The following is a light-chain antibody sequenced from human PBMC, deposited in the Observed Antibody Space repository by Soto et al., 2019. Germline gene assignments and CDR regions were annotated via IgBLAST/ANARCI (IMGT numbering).Light chain of an antibody. CDR1: QSVNSNF. J-gene: IGKJ1*01. CDR3: QHYGHALWA. V-gene: IGKV3-20*01. Sequence: EIVLTQSPGTLSLSPGDRATLSCRASQSVNSNFLAWYQQKPGQAPRLLMSGASRRATGVPDRFSGSGSGTDFTLTISRLEPEDFAVYYCQHYGHALWAFGQGTKVDIK. CDR2: GAS.